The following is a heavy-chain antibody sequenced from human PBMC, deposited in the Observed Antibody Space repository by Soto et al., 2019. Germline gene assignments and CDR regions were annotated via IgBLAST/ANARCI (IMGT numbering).Heavy chain of an antibody. D-gene: IGHD2-2*01. J-gene: IGHJ4*02. Sequence: QVRLVESGGGVVQPGRSLRLSCAASGFTFSSYGMHWVRQAPGKGLEWVAVISYDGSNKYYADCVKGRFPISRDNSKNTLYLQMNSLRADDTAVYYCAKDRAGSTPSLYYWGQGTLVTVSS. CDR2: ISYDGSNK. V-gene: IGHV3-30*18. CDR3: AKDRAGSTPSLYY. CDR1: GFTFSSYG.